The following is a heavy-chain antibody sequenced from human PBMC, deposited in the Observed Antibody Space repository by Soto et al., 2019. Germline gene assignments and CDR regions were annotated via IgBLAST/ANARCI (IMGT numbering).Heavy chain of an antibody. D-gene: IGHD6-19*01. Sequence: EVQLVESGGALVQPGGSLRLSCAASGFTLSSFWMHWVRQVPGKGLVWVSRVSSDGSKTIYADSVKGRFTISRDTARNILYLEMNSLRAEDTAVYDCARDQTVAGPSTFDFWGQGTLVTVSS. CDR3: ARDQTVAGPSTFDF. CDR2: VSSDGSKT. CDR1: GFTLSSFW. V-gene: IGHV3-74*01. J-gene: IGHJ4*02.